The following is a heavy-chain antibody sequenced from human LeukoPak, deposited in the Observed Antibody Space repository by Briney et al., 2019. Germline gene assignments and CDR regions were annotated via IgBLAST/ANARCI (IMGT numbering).Heavy chain of an antibody. Sequence: ASVVVSCKASGYTFTDYDINWVRQAPGQGLEWMGWMNPHSGDTGYAHNFQGRVTMTRNISISTAYMELSSLTSEDTAMYYCASIDFWSGNFDYWGQGTLVTVSS. D-gene: IGHD3-3*01. V-gene: IGHV1-8*01. J-gene: IGHJ4*02. CDR3: ASIDFWSGNFDY. CDR1: GYTFTDYD. CDR2: MNPHSGDT.